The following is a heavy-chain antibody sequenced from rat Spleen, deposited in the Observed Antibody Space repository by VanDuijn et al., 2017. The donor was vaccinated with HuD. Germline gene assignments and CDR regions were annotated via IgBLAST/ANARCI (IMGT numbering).Heavy chain of an antibody. CDR1: GFTFSDYY. J-gene: IGHJ2*01. D-gene: IGHD1-12*02. Sequence: EVQLVESDGGLVQPGRSLKLSCAASGFTFSDYYMAWVRQAPTTGLEWVATISYDGSSTYYRDSVKGRFTISRDNAKSTLYLQMDSLRSEDTATYYCARGGSYYRYWGQGVMVTVSS. CDR2: ISYDGSST. CDR3: ARGGSYYRY. V-gene: IGHV5-29*01.